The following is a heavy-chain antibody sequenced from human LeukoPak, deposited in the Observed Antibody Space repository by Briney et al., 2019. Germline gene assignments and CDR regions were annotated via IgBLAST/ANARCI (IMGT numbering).Heavy chain of an antibody. CDR1: GGSISSYY. J-gene: IGHJ4*02. D-gene: IGHD3-22*01. Sequence: SETLSLTCTVSGGSISSYYWSWIRQPPGKGLEWIGYIYYSGSTNYNPSLKSRVTISVDTSKNQFSLKLSSVTAADTAVYYCASLGDSSGYYSGFDYWDQGTLVTVSS. CDR3: ASLGDSSGYYSGFDY. CDR2: IYYSGST. V-gene: IGHV4-59*01.